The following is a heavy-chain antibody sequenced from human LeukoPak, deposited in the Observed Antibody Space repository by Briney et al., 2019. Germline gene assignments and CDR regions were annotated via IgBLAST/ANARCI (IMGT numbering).Heavy chain of an antibody. CDR3: ARGSGIQLWFYFDY. D-gene: IGHD5-18*01. Sequence: PGGSLRLSCAASGFTFSSYEMNWVRQPPGKGLEWIGEINHSGSTNYNPSLKSRVTISVDTSKNQFSLKLSSVTAADTAVYYCARGSGIQLWFYFDYWGQGTLVTVSS. V-gene: IGHV4-34*01. CDR1: GFTFSSYE. CDR2: INHSGST. J-gene: IGHJ4*02.